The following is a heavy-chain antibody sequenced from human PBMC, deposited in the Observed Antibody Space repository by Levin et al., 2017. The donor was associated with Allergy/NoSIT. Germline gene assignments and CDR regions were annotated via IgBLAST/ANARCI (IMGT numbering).Heavy chain of an antibody. D-gene: IGHD3-22*01. CDR3: ARDPGGYSYDSSGYHPLLYFDS. V-gene: IGHV3-21*01. CDR2: TRSTGSYT. J-gene: IGHJ4*02. CDR1: GFTLSSYS. Sequence: GESLKISCAASGFTLSSYSMNWVRQAPGEGLEWVSATRSTGSYTYYADSVKGRFTISSDNTENSLYLQMNNLRAEDTAVYYCARDPGGYSYDSSGYHPLLYFDSWGQGTVVTVSS.